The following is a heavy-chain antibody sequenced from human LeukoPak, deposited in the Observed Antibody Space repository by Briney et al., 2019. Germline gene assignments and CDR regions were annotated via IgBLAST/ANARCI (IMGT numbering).Heavy chain of an antibody. CDR1: GGSISSYY. CDR2: IYYSGST. Sequence: SETLSLTCTVSGGSISSYYWSWIRQPPGKGLEWIGCIYYSGSTNYNPSLKSRVTISVDTSKNQFSLKLSSVTAADTAVYYCARSDGYLSGAYYYYYMDVWGKGTTVTVSS. J-gene: IGHJ6*03. D-gene: IGHD5-24*01. V-gene: IGHV4-59*08. CDR3: ARSDGYLSGAYYYYYMDV.